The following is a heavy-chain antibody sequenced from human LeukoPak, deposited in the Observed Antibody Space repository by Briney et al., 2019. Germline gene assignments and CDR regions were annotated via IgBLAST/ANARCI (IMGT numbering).Heavy chain of an antibody. V-gene: IGHV1-18*01. CDR3: ARALRFISLAERFDI. D-gene: IGHD2-21*01. Sequence: VSVKVSCKASGYTFTSYGISWVRQAPGQGLEWMGWISAYNGNTNYAQKLQGRVTMTTDTSTSTAYMELRSLRSDDTAVYYCARALRFISLAERFDIWGQGTMVTVSS. CDR2: ISAYNGNT. J-gene: IGHJ3*02. CDR1: GYTFTSYG.